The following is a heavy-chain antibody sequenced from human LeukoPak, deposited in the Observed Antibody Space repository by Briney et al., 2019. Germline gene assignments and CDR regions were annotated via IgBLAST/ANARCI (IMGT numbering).Heavy chain of an antibody. V-gene: IGHV3-7*01. CDR3: ARAIRGSAVDTGDR. CDR1: GFTFSSYW. CDR2: IKNDGSEE. J-gene: IGHJ4*02. Sequence: GGSLRLSCAASGFTFSSYWMRWVRQAPGKGLEGVANIKNDGSEEYYVASVKGRFTISRDNAKNSLFLQMNSLTVEDTAVYYCARAIRGSAVDTGDRWGQGTLVTVSS. D-gene: IGHD3-10*01.